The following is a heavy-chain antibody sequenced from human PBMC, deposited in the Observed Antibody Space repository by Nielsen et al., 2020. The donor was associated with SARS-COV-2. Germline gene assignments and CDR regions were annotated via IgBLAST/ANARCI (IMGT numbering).Heavy chain of an antibody. D-gene: IGHD6-19*01. CDR1: GFTFSSYW. Sequence: GESLKISCAASGFTFSSYWMSWVRQAPGKGLEWVANIKQDGSEKYYVDSVKGRFTISRDNAKNSLYLQMSSLRAEDTAVYYCARQGDMYSSGWYYYYYYGMDVWGQGTTVTVSS. J-gene: IGHJ6*02. CDR3: ARQGDMYSSGWYYYYYYGMDV. V-gene: IGHV3-7*01. CDR2: IKQDGSEK.